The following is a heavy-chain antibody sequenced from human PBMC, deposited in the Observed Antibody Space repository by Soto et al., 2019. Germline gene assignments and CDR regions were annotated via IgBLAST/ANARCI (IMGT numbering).Heavy chain of an antibody. CDR1: GGTFSSYA. D-gene: IGHD6-6*01. CDR2: IIPIFGTA. J-gene: IGHJ4*02. V-gene: IGHV1-69*05. Sequence: SVKVSCKASGGTFSSYAISWVRQAPGQGLEWMGGIIPIFGTANYAQKLQGRVTMTTDTSTSTAYMELRSLRSDDTAVYYCARVEYSSSPFDYWGQGTLVTVSS. CDR3: ARVEYSSSPFDY.